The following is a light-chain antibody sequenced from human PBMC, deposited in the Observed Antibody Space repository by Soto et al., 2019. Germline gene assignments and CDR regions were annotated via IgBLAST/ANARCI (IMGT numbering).Light chain of an antibody. V-gene: IGLV9-49*01. Sequence: QPVLTQPPSASASLGASVTLTCTLSSGYSNYKVDWYQQRPGKGPRFVMRVGTGGIVGSKGDGIPDRFSVLGSGLNRYLTIKNIQEEDESDYHCGADHGSRSNFVKVFGTGTKVTV. CDR3: GADHGSRSNFVKV. CDR1: SGYSNYK. J-gene: IGLJ1*01. CDR2: VGTGGIVG.